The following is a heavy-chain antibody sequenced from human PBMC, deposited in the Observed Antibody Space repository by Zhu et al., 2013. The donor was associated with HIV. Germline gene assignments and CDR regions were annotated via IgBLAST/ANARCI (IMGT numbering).Heavy chain of an antibody. J-gene: IGHJ4*02. CDR2: IIPILGIA. D-gene: IGHD6-19*01. CDR3: AILIAVAENYFDY. CDR1: GGTFSSYT. V-gene: IGHV1-69*02. Sequence: QVQLVQSGAEVKKPGSSVKVSCKASGGTFSSYTISWVRQAPGQGLEWMGRIIPILGIANYAQKFQGRVTITADKSTSTAYMELSSLRSEDTAVYYCAILIAVAENYFDYWGQGTLVTVSS.